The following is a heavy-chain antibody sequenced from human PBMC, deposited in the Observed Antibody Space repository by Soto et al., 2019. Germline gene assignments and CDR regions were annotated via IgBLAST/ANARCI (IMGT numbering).Heavy chain of an antibody. CDR1: GFTFSIYG. Sequence: QVQLVESGGGVVQPGRSLRLSCAASGFTFSIYGVHWVRQAPGKGLEWVAVISYDGSNKYYADSGKGRFTISRDNSKNPLYLQMNRLRAEDTAGYYCAKDDGYYYYGMDVWGQGTTVTVSS. V-gene: IGHV3-30*18. CDR3: AKDDGYYYYGMDV. J-gene: IGHJ6*02. CDR2: ISYDGSNK.